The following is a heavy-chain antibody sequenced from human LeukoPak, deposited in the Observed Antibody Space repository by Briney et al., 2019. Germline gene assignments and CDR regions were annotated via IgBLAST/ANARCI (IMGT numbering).Heavy chain of an antibody. Sequence: GGSLRLSCAASGFPFSSYWKHWVPRAPGKGLVWVSRINSDGSSTSYADSVKGRFTISRDNATNTLYLQMNSLRAEDTAVYYCARGGTTGYHWGQGTLVTVSS. CDR1: GFPFSSYW. CDR2: INSDGSST. V-gene: IGHV3-74*01. CDR3: ARGGTTGYH. J-gene: IGHJ5*02. D-gene: IGHD2-8*02.